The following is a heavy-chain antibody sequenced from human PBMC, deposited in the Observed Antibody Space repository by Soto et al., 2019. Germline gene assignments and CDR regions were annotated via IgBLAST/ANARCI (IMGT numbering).Heavy chain of an antibody. V-gene: IGHV3-53*01. CDR3: ATVGKYCSGGSCGFFDY. J-gene: IGHJ4*02. Sequence: PGGSLRLSCAASGFTVSSNYMSLVRQAPGKGLEWVSVIYSGGSTYYADSVKGRFTISRDNSKNTLYLQMNSLRAEDTAVYYCATVGKYCSGGSCGFFDYWGQGTLVTVSS. CDR1: GFTVSSNY. CDR2: IYSGGST. D-gene: IGHD2-15*01.